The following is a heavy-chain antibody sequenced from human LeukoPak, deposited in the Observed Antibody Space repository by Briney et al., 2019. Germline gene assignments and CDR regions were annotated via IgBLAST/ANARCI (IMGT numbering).Heavy chain of an antibody. D-gene: IGHD6-19*01. Sequence: ASVKVSCKASGYTFTGYYMHWVRQATGQGLEWMGWMNPNSGNTGYAQKFQGRVTMTRNTSITTAYMELSSLRSEDTAVYYCARGRGSGHKENWFDPWGQGTLVTVSS. V-gene: IGHV1-8*02. CDR1: GYTFTGYY. CDR2: MNPNSGNT. CDR3: ARGRGSGHKENWFDP. J-gene: IGHJ5*02.